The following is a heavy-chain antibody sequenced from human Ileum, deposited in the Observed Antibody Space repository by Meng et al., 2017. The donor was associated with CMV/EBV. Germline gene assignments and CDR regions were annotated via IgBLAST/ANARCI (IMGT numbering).Heavy chain of an antibody. CDR1: GFTFSTDA. V-gene: IGHV3-23*01. J-gene: IGHJ4*02. D-gene: IGHD6-13*01. CDR2: IIGSGTST. Sequence: ATAGFTFSTDARSWVRQAPGKGLEWVADIIGSGTSTYYADSVKGRFTVSRDNSKNTVHLQMSNLRVGDTAVYYCAKRSNSSWYPVEYWGQGTLVTVSS. CDR3: AKRSNSSWYPVEY.